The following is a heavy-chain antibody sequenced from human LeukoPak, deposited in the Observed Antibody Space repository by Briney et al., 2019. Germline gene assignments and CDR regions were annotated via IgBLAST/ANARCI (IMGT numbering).Heavy chain of an antibody. CDR1: GFTFSSYG. CDR2: IRYDGSNK. Sequence: PGGSLRLSCAASGFTFSSYGMHWVRQAPGKGLEWVAFIRYDGSNKYYADSVKGGFTISRDNSKNTLYLQMNSLRAEDTAVYYCARGRRKGVVVIAIQPTGAPIDYWGQGTLVTVSS. D-gene: IGHD2-21*01. J-gene: IGHJ4*02. V-gene: IGHV3-30*02. CDR3: ARGRRKGVVVIAIQPTGAPIDY.